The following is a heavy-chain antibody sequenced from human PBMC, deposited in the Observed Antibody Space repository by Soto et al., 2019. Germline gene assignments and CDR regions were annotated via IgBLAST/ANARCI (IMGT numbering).Heavy chain of an antibody. CDR3: ARASGYDLEPRLYYYYGMDV. V-gene: IGHV1-69*01. D-gene: IGHD5-12*01. CDR2: IIPIFGTA. J-gene: IGHJ6*02. CDR1: GGTFSSYA. Sequence: QVQLVQSGAEVKKPGSSVKVSCKASGGTFSSYAISWVRQAPGQGLEWMGGIIPIFGTANYAQKFQGRVTITADESTSTAYMELSSLRSEDTAVYYCARASGYDLEPRLYYYYGMDVWGQGTTVTVSS.